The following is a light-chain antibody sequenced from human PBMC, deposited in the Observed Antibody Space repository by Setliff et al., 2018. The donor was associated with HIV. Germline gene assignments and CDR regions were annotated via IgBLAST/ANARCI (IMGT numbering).Light chain of an antibody. V-gene: IGLV1-51*02. CDR3: GTWNDNLHV. Sequence: QSVLTQPPSVSAAPGQKVTISCSGSSSNIGNNYVSWYQHLPRTAPKLLIYENNKRPSGIPDRFSGSKSGTSATLGITGLQTGDEADYYCGTWNDNLHVFGTGTKVTV. J-gene: IGLJ1*01. CDR1: SSNIGNNY. CDR2: ENN.